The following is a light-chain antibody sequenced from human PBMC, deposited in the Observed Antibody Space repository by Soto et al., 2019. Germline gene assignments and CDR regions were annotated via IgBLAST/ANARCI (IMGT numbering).Light chain of an antibody. J-gene: IGKJ1*01. Sequence: EIVLTQSPGTLSLSPGERGTISCRASQSISSNYLAWYQQKSGQAPRLLIYGASNRASGIPDRFSGSGSGTDFTLTISRLEPEDFALYFCQQYDSSPWTFGQGTKVESK. CDR3: QQYDSSPWT. CDR2: GAS. CDR1: QSISSNY. V-gene: IGKV3-20*01.